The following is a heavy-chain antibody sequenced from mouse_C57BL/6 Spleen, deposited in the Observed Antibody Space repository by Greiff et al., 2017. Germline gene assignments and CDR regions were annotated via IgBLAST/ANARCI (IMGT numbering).Heavy chain of an antibody. CDR3: ARGYSPYYYAMDY. CDR2: IHPNSGST. Sequence: QVQLKQPGAELVKPGASVKLSCKASGYTFTSYWMHWVKQRPGQGLEWIGMIHPNSGSTNYNEKFKSKATLTVDKSSSTAYMQLSSLTSEDSAVXYCARGYSPYYYAMDYWGQGTSVTVSS. CDR1: GYTFTSYW. D-gene: IGHD2-12*01. V-gene: IGHV1-64*01. J-gene: IGHJ4*01.